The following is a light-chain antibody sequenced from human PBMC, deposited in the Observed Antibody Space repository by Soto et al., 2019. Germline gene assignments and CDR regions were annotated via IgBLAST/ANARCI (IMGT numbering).Light chain of an antibody. CDR1: QSVRTY. V-gene: IGKV3-11*01. CDR3: QQRNTWPAIT. J-gene: IGKJ5*01. Sequence: EIVLTQAPVTLSWPPAQKPTLSCSASQSVRTYLAWYQVKPGQAPRLLIYDASRKASGVPARFSGSGSGTDFTLTIISLEPEDFALYYCQQRNTWPAITFGQGTRLEIK. CDR2: DAS.